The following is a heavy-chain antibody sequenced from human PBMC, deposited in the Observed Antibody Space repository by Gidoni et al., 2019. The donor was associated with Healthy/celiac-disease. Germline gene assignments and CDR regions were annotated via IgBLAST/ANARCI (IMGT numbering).Heavy chain of an antibody. CDR2: ISSSSSYI. D-gene: IGHD6-25*01. J-gene: IGHJ4*02. CDR1: GFTFSSYS. Sequence: EVQLVESGGGLVKPGGSLRLSCAASGFTFSSYSMNWVRQAPGKGLEWVSSISSSSSYIYYADSVKGRFTISRDNAKNSLYLQMNSLRAEDTAVYYCARVSAATTIFDYWGQGTLVTVSS. V-gene: IGHV3-21*01. CDR3: ARVSAATTIFDY.